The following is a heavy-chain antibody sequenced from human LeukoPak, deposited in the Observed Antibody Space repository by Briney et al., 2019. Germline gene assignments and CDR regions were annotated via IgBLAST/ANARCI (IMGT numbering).Heavy chain of an antibody. V-gene: IGHV3-23*01. Sequence: GESLRLSCAASEFTFSNYAMNWVRQPPRQGLDWVSGISGGGGSTYYAHSVKGRFTSSRDNSKNTLYLQVNSLRAEDTAMYYCTRNILFAFDIWGQGTMVTVSS. CDR2: ISGGGGST. J-gene: IGHJ3*02. CDR3: TRNILFAFDI. CDR1: EFTFSNYA.